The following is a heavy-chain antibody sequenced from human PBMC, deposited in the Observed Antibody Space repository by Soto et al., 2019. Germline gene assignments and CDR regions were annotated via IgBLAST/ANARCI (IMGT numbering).Heavy chain of an antibody. D-gene: IGHD3-16*02. V-gene: IGHV3-23*01. J-gene: IGHJ3*02. Sequence: EVQLLESGGGLVQPGGSLRLSCAASGFTFSSYAMSWVRQAPGKGLEWVSAISGSGGSTYYADSVKGRFTISRDNSKNTLYLQMNSLRAQDTAVYYCAKGGGMITFGGVIATHAFDIWGQGTMVTVSS. CDR3: AKGGGMITFGGVIATHAFDI. CDR1: GFTFSSYA. CDR2: ISGSGGST.